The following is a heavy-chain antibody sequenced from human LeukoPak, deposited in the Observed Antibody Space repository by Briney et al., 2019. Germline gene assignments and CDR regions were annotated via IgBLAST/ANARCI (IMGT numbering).Heavy chain of an antibody. D-gene: IGHD7-27*01. Sequence: SQTLSLTCAVSGGSISSGSYSWGWIRQPPGKGLEWIGYIYPRGSTYYNPSLKSRVILSLDKSANQFSLNLSSVTAADTAVYYCARFSPRAMGNYLDFWGQGTLVTVSS. J-gene: IGHJ4*02. CDR1: GGSISSGSYS. V-gene: IGHV4-30-2*01. CDR3: ARFSPRAMGNYLDF. CDR2: IYPRGST.